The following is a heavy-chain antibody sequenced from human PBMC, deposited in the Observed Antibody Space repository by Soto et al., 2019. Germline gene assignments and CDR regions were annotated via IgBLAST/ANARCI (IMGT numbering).Heavy chain of an antibody. CDR1: GGSISSNNW. J-gene: IGHJ4*02. D-gene: IGHD3-3*01. Sequence: QVQLQESGPGLVKPSGTLSLTCAVSGGSISSNNWWTWVRQSPGKGLELIGEIFHSGSTNYNPSLRSRVTMSVDKAKNQFALKLNSGTAADTAVYYCARAAPSATYADYWGQGTLVTVSS. CDR3: ARAAPSATYADY. CDR2: IFHSGST. V-gene: IGHV4-4*02.